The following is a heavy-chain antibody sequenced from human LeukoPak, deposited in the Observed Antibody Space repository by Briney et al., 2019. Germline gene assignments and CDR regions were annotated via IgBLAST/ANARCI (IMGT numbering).Heavy chain of an antibody. D-gene: IGHD2-21*02. CDR2: INHSGST. CDR3: ARGLIHIVVVTAAWYFDY. V-gene: IGHV4-34*01. J-gene: IGHJ4*02. CDR1: GGSFSGYY. Sequence: SETLSLTCAVYGGSFSGYYWSWIRQPPGKGLEWIGEINHSGSTNYNPSLKSRVTISVDTSKNQFSLKQSSVTAADTAAYYCARGLIHIVVVTAAWYFDYWGQGTLVTVSS.